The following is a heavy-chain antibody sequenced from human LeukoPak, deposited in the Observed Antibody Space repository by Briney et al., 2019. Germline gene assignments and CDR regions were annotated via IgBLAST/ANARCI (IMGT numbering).Heavy chain of an antibody. CDR2: IIPIFGTA. CDR1: GGTFSSYA. Sequence: GSSVKVSCKASGGTFSSYAISWVRQAPGQGLEWMGGIIPIFGTANYAQKFQGRVTITTGESTSTAYMELSSLRSEDTAVYYCARGYYGLWYFDYWGQGTLVTVSS. D-gene: IGHD3-10*01. J-gene: IGHJ4*02. V-gene: IGHV1-69*05. CDR3: ARGYYGLWYFDY.